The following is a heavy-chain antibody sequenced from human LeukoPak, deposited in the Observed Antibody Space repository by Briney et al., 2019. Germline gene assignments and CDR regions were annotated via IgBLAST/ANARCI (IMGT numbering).Heavy chain of an antibody. CDR1: GGTFSSYA. CDR2: IIPIFGTA. CDR3: ARGYDSSGYCDY. J-gene: IGHJ4*02. D-gene: IGHD3-22*01. V-gene: IGHV1-69*13. Sequence: SVKVSCKASGGTFSSYAISWVRQAPGQGLEWMGGIIPIFGTANYAQKFQGRVTISADESTSTAYMELSSLRSEDTAVYYCARGYDSSGYCDYWGQGTLVTVSS.